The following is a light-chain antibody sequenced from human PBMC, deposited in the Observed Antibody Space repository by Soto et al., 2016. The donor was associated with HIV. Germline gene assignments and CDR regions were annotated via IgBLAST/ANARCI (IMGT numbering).Light chain of an antibody. CDR2: QDS. V-gene: IGLV3-1*01. CDR3: QAWDTNTYVI. CDR1: NLGEKY. Sequence: FELSQPPSLSVSPGQTASITCSGENLGEKYVCWYQQKPGQSPVLVIHQDSERPSGIPERFSGSNSGNTATLTISGTQAMDEGDYYCQAWDTNTYVIFGGGTKLTV. J-gene: IGLJ2*01.